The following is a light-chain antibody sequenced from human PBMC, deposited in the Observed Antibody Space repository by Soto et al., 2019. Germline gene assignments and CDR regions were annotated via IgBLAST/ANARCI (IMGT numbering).Light chain of an antibody. CDR3: QQYGSLLT. J-gene: IGKJ4*01. V-gene: IGKV3-20*01. CDR2: GAS. CDR1: QSVSSSY. Sequence: EIVLTQSPGTLSLSPGERATLSCRASQSVSSSYLAWYQQKPGLAPRLRIYGASSRATGIPDRFSGSGSGTDFTLTISRLEPEDFAVYYCQQYGSLLTFGGGTKVEIK.